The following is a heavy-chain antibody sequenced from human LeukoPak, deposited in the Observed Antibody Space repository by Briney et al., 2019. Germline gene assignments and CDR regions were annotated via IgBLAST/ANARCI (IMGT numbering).Heavy chain of an antibody. V-gene: IGHV3-49*04. CDR2: IRSRAYGETT. CDR3: TSYYRAAGIYY. D-gene: IGHD6-13*01. Sequence: GGSLRLSCTGSGFTFCDYAMSWVRQAPGKGLEWVGFIRSRAYGETTECAASAKGRLTISRDDSKSIAYLQMNSLKSDDTAVYYCTSYYRAAGIYYWGQGTLVTVSS. CDR1: GFTFCDYA. J-gene: IGHJ4*02.